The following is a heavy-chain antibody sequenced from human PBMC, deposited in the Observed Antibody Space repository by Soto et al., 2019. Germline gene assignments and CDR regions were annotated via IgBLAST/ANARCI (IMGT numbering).Heavy chain of an antibody. Sequence: QVQLVQTGAEVQKPGASVKVACKASGYTFTSYGITWVRQAPGQGLEWMGWISVDNGNTNYPQKFQGRVTVTTDTSRSRAYVELRSPRSGATPEHYFAKPRTRYYDWLFSYSGQGTLVIVSS. V-gene: IGHV1-18*01. CDR1: GYTFTSYG. CDR2: ISVDNGNT. CDR3: AKPRTRYYDWLFSY. J-gene: IGHJ4*02. D-gene: IGHD3-9*01.